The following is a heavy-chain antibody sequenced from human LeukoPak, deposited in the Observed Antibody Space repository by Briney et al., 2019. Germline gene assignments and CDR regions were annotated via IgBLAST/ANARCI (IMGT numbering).Heavy chain of an antibody. CDR3: ARDWAAAADFNF. CDR2: ISSSSTI. J-gene: IGHJ4*02. Sequence: GGSLRLSCAASGFTFSSYSMNWVRQAPGKGLEWVSYISSSSTIYYADSVKGRSTISRDNAKNSLYLQMNSLRAEDTAVYYCARDWAAAADFNFWGQGTLVTVSS. CDR1: GFTFSSYS. V-gene: IGHV3-48*01. D-gene: IGHD2-2*01.